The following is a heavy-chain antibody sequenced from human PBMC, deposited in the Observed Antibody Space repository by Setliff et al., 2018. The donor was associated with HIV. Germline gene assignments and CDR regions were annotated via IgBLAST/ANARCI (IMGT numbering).Heavy chain of an antibody. V-gene: IGHV1-3*01. CDR1: GYTFTNYA. Sequence: ASVKVSCKASGYTFTNYAMHWVRQAPGQRLEWMGWINAGNGNTKYSQEFQGRVTITSDTSISTAFMDLSSLRSDDTAMYYCARGVGSSWFDSWGQGTLVTVSS. CDR2: INAGNGNT. CDR3: ARGVGSSWFDS. J-gene: IGHJ5*01. D-gene: IGHD1-26*01.